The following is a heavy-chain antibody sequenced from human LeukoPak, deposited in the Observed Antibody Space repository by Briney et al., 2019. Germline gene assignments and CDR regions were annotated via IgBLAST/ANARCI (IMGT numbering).Heavy chain of an antibody. J-gene: IGHJ4*02. Sequence: SETLSLTCAVYGGSFSGYYWSWIRQPPGKGLEWIGEINHSGSTNYNPSLKSRVTISVDTSKNQFSLKLSSVTAAHTAVYYCASVGFGEPPTGWGQGTLVTVSS. V-gene: IGHV4-34*01. D-gene: IGHD3-10*01. CDR2: INHSGST. CDR3: ASVGFGEPPTG. CDR1: GGSFSGYY.